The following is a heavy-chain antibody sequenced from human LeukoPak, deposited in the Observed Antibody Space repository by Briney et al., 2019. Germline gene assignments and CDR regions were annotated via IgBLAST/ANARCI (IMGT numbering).Heavy chain of an antibody. D-gene: IGHD3-22*01. CDR3: AKDYYDSSGYYYGWYFDL. CDR2: ISGSGGST. J-gene: IGHJ2*01. Sequence: PGGSLRLSCAASGFTFSSYAMSWVRQAPGKGLEWVSAISGSGGSTYYADSVKGRFTISRDNSKNTLYLQMNSLRAEDTAVYYCAKDYYDSSGYYYGWYFDLWGRGTLVTVSS. V-gene: IGHV3-23*01. CDR1: GFTFSSYA.